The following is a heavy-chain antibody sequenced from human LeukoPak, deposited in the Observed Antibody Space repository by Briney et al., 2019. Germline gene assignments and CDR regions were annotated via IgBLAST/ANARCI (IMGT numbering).Heavy chain of an antibody. D-gene: IGHD3-22*01. Sequence: GGSLRLSCAASGFTFSSYGMHWVRQAPGKGLEGVAFIRYDGSNKYYADSVKGRFTISRDNSKNTLYLQMNSLRAEDTAVYYCAKDKTYYYDSSGYYDYWGQGTLVTVSS. V-gene: IGHV3-30*02. J-gene: IGHJ4*02. CDR3: AKDKTYYYDSSGYYDY. CDR1: GFTFSSYG. CDR2: IRYDGSNK.